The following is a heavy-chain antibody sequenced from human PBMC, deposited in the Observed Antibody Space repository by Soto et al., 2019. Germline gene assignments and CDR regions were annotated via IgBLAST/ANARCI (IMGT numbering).Heavy chain of an antibody. V-gene: IGHV3-21*04. CDR2: IRHTDSYM. CDR3: AKEPVGPDWYFDL. J-gene: IGHJ2*01. Sequence: GESLRLSCGASGFTFRTYSMNWVRQAPGKGPEWVSSIRHTDSYMYYADSVKGRFTVSRDNSKNTLYLQMNSLRAEDTAVYNCAKEPVGPDWYFDLWGRGTLVTVSS. CDR1: GFTFRTYS.